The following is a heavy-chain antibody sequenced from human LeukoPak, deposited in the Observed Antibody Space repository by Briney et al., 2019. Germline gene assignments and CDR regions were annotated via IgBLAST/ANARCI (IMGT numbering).Heavy chain of an antibody. CDR3: ASAEGSYYDY. Sequence: GGSLRLSCAASGFTFSSYSMNWVRQAPGKGLEWVSSISSSSSYIYYADSAKGRFTISRDNAKNSLYLQMNSLRAEDTAVYYCASAEGSYYDYWGQGTLVTVSS. CDR1: GFTFSSYS. D-gene: IGHD3-10*01. V-gene: IGHV3-21*01. CDR2: ISSSSSYI. J-gene: IGHJ4*02.